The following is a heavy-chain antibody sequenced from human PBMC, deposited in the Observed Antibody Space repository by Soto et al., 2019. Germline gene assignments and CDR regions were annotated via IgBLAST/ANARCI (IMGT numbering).Heavy chain of an antibody. CDR2: ISLYSDGT. J-gene: IGHJ5*02. D-gene: IGHD2-2*01. Sequence: GASVKVSCKTSGYTFFNYGITWVRQAPGQPLEWLGWISLYSDGTNYAQKFQGRVSMTTDTSTTTAYMELRSQRSDDTAVYYCARVVPGAEAWFGPWGQGTLVTVSS. CDR3: ARVVPGAEAWFGP. V-gene: IGHV1-18*01. CDR1: GYTFFNYG.